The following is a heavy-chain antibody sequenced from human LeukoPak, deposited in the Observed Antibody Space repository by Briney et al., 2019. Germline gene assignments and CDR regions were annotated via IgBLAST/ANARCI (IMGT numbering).Heavy chain of an antibody. D-gene: IGHD2-2*01. V-gene: IGHV3-66*01. CDR3: ARVVSSTSWSAPYYFDY. CDR2: IYSGGST. J-gene: IGHJ4*02. CDR1: GFTVSSNY. Sequence: GGSLRLSCAASGFTVSSNYMSWVRQAPGKGLEWVSVIYSGGSTYYADSVKGRFTISRDNSKNTLYLQMNSLRAEDTAVYYCARVVSSTSWSAPYYFDYWSQGTLVTVSS.